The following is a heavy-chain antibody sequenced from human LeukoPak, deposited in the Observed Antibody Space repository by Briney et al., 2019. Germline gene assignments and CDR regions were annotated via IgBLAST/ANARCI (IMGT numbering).Heavy chain of an antibody. CDR2: ISGSDDKT. V-gene: IGHV3-23*01. D-gene: IGHD4-17*01. J-gene: IGHJ4*02. Sequence: RGSLRLSCAASGFTFSSYAMSWVRQAPGKGLEWVSSISGSDDKTYYADSVKDRFTISRDNSKNTLSLQMNSLRAEDTAVYYCAKGRGTTVTSAANYWGKGTLVSVSS. CDR1: GFTFSSYA. CDR3: AKGRGTTVTSAANY.